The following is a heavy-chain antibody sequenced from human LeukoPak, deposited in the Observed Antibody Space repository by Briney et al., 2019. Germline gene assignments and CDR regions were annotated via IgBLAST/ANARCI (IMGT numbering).Heavy chain of an antibody. CDR2: ISAYNGNT. CDR3: ARDFTNYSGYEQFDY. J-gene: IGHJ4*02. CDR1: GYTLTSYG. V-gene: IGHV1-18*04. D-gene: IGHD5-12*01. Sequence: ASVKVSCKASGYTLTSYGISWVRQAPGQGLEWMGWISAYNGNTNYAQKLQGRVTMTTDTSTSTAYMELRSLRSDDTAVYYCARDFTNYSGYEQFDYWGQGTLVTVSS.